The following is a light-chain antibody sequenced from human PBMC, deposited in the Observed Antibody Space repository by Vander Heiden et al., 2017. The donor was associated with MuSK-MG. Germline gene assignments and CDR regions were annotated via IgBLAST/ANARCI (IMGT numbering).Light chain of an antibody. J-gene: IGKJ4*01. CDR2: AAS. CDR1: QSISSY. Sequence: DIQMTQSPSSLSASVGDRVTITCRASQSISSYLTWYQQKPVKAPKLLIYAASSLQSGGPSRFRVSGSGTDFTRTISSLQPEDFATYYCRQSYSTHTFGGGTKVEIK. CDR3: RQSYSTHT. V-gene: IGKV1-39*01.